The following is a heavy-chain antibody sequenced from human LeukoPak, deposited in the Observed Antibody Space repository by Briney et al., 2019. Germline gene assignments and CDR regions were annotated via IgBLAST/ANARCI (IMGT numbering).Heavy chain of an antibody. V-gene: IGHV3-21*01. CDR3: ATVSVGATTY. D-gene: IGHD1-26*01. J-gene: IGHJ4*02. Sequence: PGGSLRLSCAASGFTFSSYSMNWVRQAPGKGLEWVSSISSSSSYIYYADSVKGRFTISRDNAKNSLYLQMNSLRAEDTAVYYCATVSVGATTYWGQGTLVTVSS. CDR1: GFTFSSYS. CDR2: ISSSSSYI.